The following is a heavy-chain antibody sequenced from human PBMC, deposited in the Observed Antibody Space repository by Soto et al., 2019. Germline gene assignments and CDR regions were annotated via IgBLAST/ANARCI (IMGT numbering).Heavy chain of an antibody. CDR3: ARGWGYSRNDYYYAY. J-gene: IGHJ4*02. CDR1: GGTFSRHA. CDR2: IIPIFGTA. Sequence: QVQLVQSGAEVLKPGSSVKVSCKSSGGTFSRHAISWVRQAPGQRLEWLGWIIPIFGTANHAQKFQGRVTMIADESTSTVYMELSSLRSEDTAMYYFARGWGYSRNDYYYAYWGQGTMVIVST. V-gene: IGHV1-69*01. D-gene: IGHD3-16*01.